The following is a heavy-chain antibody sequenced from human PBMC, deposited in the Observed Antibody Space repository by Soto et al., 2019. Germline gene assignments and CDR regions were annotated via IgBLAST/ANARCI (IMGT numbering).Heavy chain of an antibody. D-gene: IGHD6-19*01. Sequence: DVQLLESGGGLVQPGGSLRLSCAASGFTFSSYALSWVRQAPGKGLEWVSVISGSGGSATYADSVRGRFIISRDNSKNTLYLQMNSLRAEDTAVYYCVRGSRMFSSGPEAFEIWGQGTMVTVS. CDR3: VRGSRMFSSGPEAFEI. J-gene: IGHJ3*02. V-gene: IGHV3-23*01. CDR2: ISGSGGSA. CDR1: GFTFSSYA.